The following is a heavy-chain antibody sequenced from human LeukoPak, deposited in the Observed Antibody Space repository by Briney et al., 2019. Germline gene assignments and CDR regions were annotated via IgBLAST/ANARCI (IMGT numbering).Heavy chain of an antibody. J-gene: IGHJ4*02. CDR3: AKESCSGGSCYYVVMATAYDY. CDR2: IPYDGSNK. V-gene: IGHV3-30*02. Sequence: GGSLRLSCAASGFTFSSYGMHWVRQAPGKGLEWVAFIPYDGSNKFYTDSVKGRFTISRDNSMGTLYPQMNSLRAEDTAVYYCAKESCSGGSCYYVVMATAYDYWGQGTLVTVSS. D-gene: IGHD2-15*01. CDR1: GFTFSSYG.